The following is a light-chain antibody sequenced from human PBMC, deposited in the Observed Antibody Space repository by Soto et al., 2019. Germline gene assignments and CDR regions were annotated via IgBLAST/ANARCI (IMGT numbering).Light chain of an antibody. CDR2: GAS. J-gene: IGKJ1*01. Sequence: EIVLTQSPGTLSLSPGERATLSCRASQRFISSYLAWYQQKPGQAPRLLIYGASSRATGIPDRFSGSGSGTDFTLTISRLEPEDFAVYYCQQYGSSRWTFGQGTKVDIK. CDR3: QQYGSSRWT. CDR1: QRFISSY. V-gene: IGKV3-20*01.